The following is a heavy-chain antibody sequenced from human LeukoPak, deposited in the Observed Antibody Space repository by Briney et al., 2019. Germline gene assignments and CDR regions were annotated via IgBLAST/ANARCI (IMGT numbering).Heavy chain of an antibody. D-gene: IGHD3-22*01. V-gene: IGHV1-8*01. CDR2: MNPNSGNT. Sequence: GASVKVSCKASGYTFTSYDINWARQATGQGLEWMGWMNPNSGNTGYAQKFQGRVTMTRNTSISTAYMELSSLRSEDTAVYYCARYIYDSSGYYPDYWGQGTLVAVSS. J-gene: IGHJ4*02. CDR3: ARYIYDSSGYYPDY. CDR1: GYTFTSYD.